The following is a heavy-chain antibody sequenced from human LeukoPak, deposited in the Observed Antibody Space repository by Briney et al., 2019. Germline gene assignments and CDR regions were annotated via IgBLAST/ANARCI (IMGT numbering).Heavy chain of an antibody. Sequence: GGSLRLSCAASGFTVSSNYMGWVRQAPGKGLEWVSVTYSGSSTYYADSVKGRFTISRDNARDSLHLQMNSLRVEDTAVYYCARDSGGYFDYWGQGTLVTVSS. CDR1: GFTVSSNY. V-gene: IGHV3-66*01. CDR2: TYSGSST. CDR3: ARDSGGYFDY. J-gene: IGHJ4*02. D-gene: IGHD3-10*01.